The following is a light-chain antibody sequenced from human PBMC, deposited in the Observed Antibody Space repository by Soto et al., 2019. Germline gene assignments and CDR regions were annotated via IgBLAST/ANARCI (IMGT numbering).Light chain of an antibody. CDR3: DQYGSSPPT. CDR1: QSVSNNY. Sequence: EMVLPQSPGTLSLSPGARATLSCRASQSVSNNYLAWYQRKPGQAPRLLIYGASSRATDIPYRCSGSGSGTDFTLTIARLEPEDFAVYDGDQYGSSPPTFGQGPKVEIK. J-gene: IGKJ1*01. V-gene: IGKV3-20*01. CDR2: GAS.